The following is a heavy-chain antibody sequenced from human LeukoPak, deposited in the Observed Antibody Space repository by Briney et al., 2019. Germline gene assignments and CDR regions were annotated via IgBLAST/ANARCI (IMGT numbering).Heavy chain of an antibody. Sequence: SETLSLTCAVSGGSISSSNWWSWVRQPPGKGLEWIGEIYHSGSTNYNPSLKSRVTISVDKSKNQFSLKLSSVTAADTAVYYCARDPYGSGSNFDYWGQGTLVTVSS. D-gene: IGHD3-10*01. CDR2: IYHSGST. V-gene: IGHV4-4*02. J-gene: IGHJ4*02. CDR3: ARDPYGSGSNFDY. CDR1: GGSISSSNW.